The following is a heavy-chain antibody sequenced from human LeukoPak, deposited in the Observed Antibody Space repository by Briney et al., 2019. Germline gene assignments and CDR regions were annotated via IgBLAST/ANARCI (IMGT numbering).Heavy chain of an antibody. D-gene: IGHD3-10*01. Sequence: GASVKVSCKASGYTFTGYYMHWVRQAPGQGLEWMGWINPNSGGTNYAQKFQGRVTMTRDTSISTAYMELSRLRSDDTAVYYCARDIPLLFTYYYGSGEGDAFDIWGQGTMVTVSS. CDR3: ARDIPLLFTYYYGSGEGDAFDI. CDR2: INPNSGGT. J-gene: IGHJ3*02. CDR1: GYTFTGYY. V-gene: IGHV1-2*02.